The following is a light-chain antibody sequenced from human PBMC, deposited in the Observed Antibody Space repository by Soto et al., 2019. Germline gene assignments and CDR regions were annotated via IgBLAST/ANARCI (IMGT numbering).Light chain of an antibody. Sequence: QSVLAQPPSASGSPGQSVSISCTGTSSDIGGYNYISWYQQHPGKAPKLMIYEVTNRPSGVPDRFSASKSGNTASLTVSGLQAEDEAAYYCASYAVSNVIFGGGTKLTVL. CDR1: SSDIGGYNY. V-gene: IGLV2-8*01. CDR2: EVT. J-gene: IGLJ2*01. CDR3: ASYAVSNVI.